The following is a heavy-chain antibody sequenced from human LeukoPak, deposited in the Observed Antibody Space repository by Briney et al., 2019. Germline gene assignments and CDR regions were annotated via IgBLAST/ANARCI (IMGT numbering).Heavy chain of an antibody. J-gene: IGHJ3*02. D-gene: IGHD4-23*01. CDR3: AGDYEGNLAFDI. V-gene: IGHV3-21*01. Sequence: GGSLTLSCAASGFSFSNCSMNWVRQAPGKGLEWVSSISSSSTYIYYADSLEGRFTISRDNVRNSLYLQMNSLRGEDTAVYYCAGDYEGNLAFDIWGQGTMVTVSS. CDR1: GFSFSNCS. CDR2: ISSSSTYI.